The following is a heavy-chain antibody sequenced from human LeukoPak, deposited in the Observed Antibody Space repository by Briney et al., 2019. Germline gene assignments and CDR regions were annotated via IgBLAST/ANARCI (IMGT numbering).Heavy chain of an antibody. D-gene: IGHD3-10*01. CDR3: GRGRLYGSGTYYVFDY. Sequence: PGGSLRLSCAASGFTFSSYSMNWVRQTPGKGLEWVSSISGNAGTTYYADSVKGRFTISRDNSRNTLYLQMNSLRDEDTAVYYCGRGRLYGSGTYYVFDYWGRGTLVTVSS. J-gene: IGHJ4*02. CDR2: ISGNAGTT. V-gene: IGHV3-23*01. CDR1: GFTFSSYS.